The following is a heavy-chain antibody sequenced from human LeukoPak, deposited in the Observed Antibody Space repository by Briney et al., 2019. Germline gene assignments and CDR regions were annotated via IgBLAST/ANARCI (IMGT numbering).Heavy chain of an antibody. CDR1: GYTFTSYG. J-gene: IGHJ4*02. Sequence: PTASVKVSCKASGYTFTSYGISWVRQAPGQGLEWMGWISAYNGNTNYAQKLKGRVTVTTDTSTSTAYMELRSLRSDDTAVYYCARRDYYDSSGPFDYWGQGTLVTVSS. D-gene: IGHD3-22*01. CDR2: ISAYNGNT. CDR3: ARRDYYDSSGPFDY. V-gene: IGHV1-18*01.